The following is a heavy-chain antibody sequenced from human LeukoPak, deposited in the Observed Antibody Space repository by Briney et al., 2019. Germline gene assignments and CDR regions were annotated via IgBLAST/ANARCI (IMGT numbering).Heavy chain of an antibody. D-gene: IGHD6-13*01. CDR3: ARVGSGYSSSWLPYYYYGMDV. CDR1: GGSFSGYY. Sequence: PSETLPLTCAVYGGSFSGYYWSWIRQPPGKGLEWIGEINHSGSTNYNPSLKSRVTISVDTSKNQFSLKLSSVTAADTAVYYCARVGSGYSSSWLPYYYYGMDVWGQGTTVTVSS. CDR2: INHSGST. J-gene: IGHJ6*02. V-gene: IGHV4-34*01.